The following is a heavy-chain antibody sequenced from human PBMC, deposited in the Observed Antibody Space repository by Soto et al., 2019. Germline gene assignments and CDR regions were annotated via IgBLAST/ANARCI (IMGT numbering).Heavy chain of an antibody. D-gene: IGHD4-17*01. J-gene: IGHJ4*02. V-gene: IGHV4-38-2*01. CDR2: IYHSGST. Sequence: PSETLSLTCAVSGYSISSGYYWGWIRQPPGKGLEWIGSIYHSGSTYYNPSLKSRVAISVDTSKNQFSLKLSSVTAADTAVYYCASGRLTTSFDYWGQGTLVTV. CDR1: GYSISSGYY. CDR3: ASGRLTTSFDY.